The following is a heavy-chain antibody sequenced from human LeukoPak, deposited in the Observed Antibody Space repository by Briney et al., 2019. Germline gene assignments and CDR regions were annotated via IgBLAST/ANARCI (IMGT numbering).Heavy chain of an antibody. CDR2: IIPILGIA. Sequence: GASVKVSCKASGGTFSSYAISWVRQAPGQGLEWMGRIIPILGIANYAQKFQGRVTITADKSTSTAYMELSSPRSEDTAVYYCARVSLGIYYFDYWGQGTLVTVSS. D-gene: IGHD7-27*01. CDR1: GGTFSSYA. J-gene: IGHJ4*02. V-gene: IGHV1-69*04. CDR3: ARVSLGIYYFDY.